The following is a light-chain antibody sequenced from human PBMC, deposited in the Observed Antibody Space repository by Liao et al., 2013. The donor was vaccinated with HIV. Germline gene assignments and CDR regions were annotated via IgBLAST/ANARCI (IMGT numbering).Light chain of an antibody. J-gene: IGLJ1*01. V-gene: IGLV3-21*04. Sequence: SFVLTQPPSVSVAPGQTATITCGGDNIGSKSVHWYQQKPGQAPVLVIYYDSDRPSGIPERFSGSNSGNTATLTISRVEAGDEADYYCQVWDSSSDHPYVFGTGTKVTVL. CDR1: NIGSKS. CDR3: QVWDSSSDHPYV. CDR2: YDS.